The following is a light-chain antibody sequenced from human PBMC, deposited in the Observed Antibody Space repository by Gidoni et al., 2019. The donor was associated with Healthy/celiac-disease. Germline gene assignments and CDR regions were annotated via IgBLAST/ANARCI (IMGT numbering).Light chain of an antibody. CDR1: SSNIGAGYD. CDR3: QSYDSSLSVLHVV. V-gene: IGLV1-40*01. Sequence: SVLPQPPSASGPSVQRLTTACTGSSSNIGAGYDVHWYQQLPGTAPKLLIYGNSNRPSGVPDRFSGSKSGTSASLAITGLQAEDEADYYCQSYDSSLSVLHVVFGGGTKLTVL. J-gene: IGLJ2*01. CDR2: GNS.